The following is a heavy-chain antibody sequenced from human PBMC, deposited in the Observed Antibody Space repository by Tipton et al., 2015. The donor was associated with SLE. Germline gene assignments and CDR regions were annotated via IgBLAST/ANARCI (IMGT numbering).Heavy chain of an antibody. CDR1: GGSISSSNW. CDR3: SRRAPDYGDYGRWFDP. J-gene: IGHJ5*02. Sequence: TLSLTCTVSGGSISSSNWWSWVRQPPGKGLEWIGEIYHSGSTNYNPSLKSRVTISIEKSKNQFFLNLSSVTAADTAIYYCSRRAPDYGDYGRWFDPWGQGTLVTVSS. V-gene: IGHV4-4*02. D-gene: IGHD4-17*01. CDR2: IYHSGST.